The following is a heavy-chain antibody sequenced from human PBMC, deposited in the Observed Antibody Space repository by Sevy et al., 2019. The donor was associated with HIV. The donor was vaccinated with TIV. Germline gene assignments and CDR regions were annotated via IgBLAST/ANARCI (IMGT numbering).Heavy chain of an antibody. CDR3: ARRVPALAGNWFDP. J-gene: IGHJ5*02. V-gene: IGHV4-59*01. CDR2: IYNVGDT. CDR1: GGSISGYY. Sequence: SETLSLTCTVSGGSISGYYWSWIRQSPGKGLEWIGYIYNVGDTRYNPSLKSRVTISMATSKNQFSLHLNSVTAADTAMYYCARRVPALAGNWFDPWGQGTLVTVSS.